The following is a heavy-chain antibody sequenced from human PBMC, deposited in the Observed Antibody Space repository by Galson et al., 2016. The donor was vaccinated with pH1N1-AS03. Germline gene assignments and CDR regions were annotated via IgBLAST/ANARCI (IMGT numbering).Heavy chain of an antibody. D-gene: IGHD2-2*01. CDR2: TSSSTSYI. CDR1: GFTFTNYS. V-gene: IGHV3-21*01. CDR3: SRGDYCSSTSCFWPPLYGMGV. Sequence: SLRLSCAASGFTFTNYSMNWVCQAPGQGLEWVSSTSSSTSYIYYGDSVKGRFTISRGNVKNSLYLQMTSLRAEDTAVYYCSRGDYCSSTSCFWPPLYGMGVWGQGTTVTVSS. J-gene: IGHJ6*02.